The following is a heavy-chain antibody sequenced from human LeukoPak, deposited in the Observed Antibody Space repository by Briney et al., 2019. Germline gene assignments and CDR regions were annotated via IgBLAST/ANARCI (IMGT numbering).Heavy chain of an antibody. V-gene: IGHV4-59*01. CDR1: GGSISSYS. CDR2: ISYSGST. D-gene: IGHD6-13*01. J-gene: IGHJ6*02. Sequence: SETLSLTCTVSGGSISSYSWSWIRQPPGKGLEWIGYISYSGSTNYNPSLRRRATISLDTSKNQFSLKLSSVTAADTGVYYCARQVKTAAGMGYYVMDVWGQGTTVTVSS. CDR3: ARQVKTAAGMGYYVMDV.